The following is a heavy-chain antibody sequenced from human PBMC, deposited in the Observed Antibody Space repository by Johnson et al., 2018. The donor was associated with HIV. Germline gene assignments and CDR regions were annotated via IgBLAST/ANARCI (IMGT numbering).Heavy chain of an antibody. CDR1: GFTFSNAW. Sequence: VQLVESGGGLVKPGGSLRLSCAASGFTFSNAWMSWVRQAPGKGLEWVGRIKSKTDGGTTDYAAPVKGRFTISRDDSKNTLYLQMNSLKTEDTAVYYCARDPPIMITFGGVLDAFDIWGQGTMVTGS. V-gene: IGHV3-15*01. CDR3: ARDPPIMITFGGVLDAFDI. CDR2: IKSKTDGGTT. D-gene: IGHD3-16*01. J-gene: IGHJ3*02.